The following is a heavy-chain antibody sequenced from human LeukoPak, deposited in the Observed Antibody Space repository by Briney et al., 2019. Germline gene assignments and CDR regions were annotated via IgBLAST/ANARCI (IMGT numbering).Heavy chain of an antibody. CDR2: ISSSGGST. CDR1: GFTFSSYA. D-gene: IGHD7-27*01. Sequence: GGSLRLSCAASGFTFSSYAMSWVRQAPGKGLEWVSAISSSGGSTFYADSVRGRFTISRDTSKNTLYLQMNSLRAEDTAVYYCAKDRPLNWGYYFDYWGQGTLVTVSS. J-gene: IGHJ4*02. CDR3: AKDRPLNWGYYFDY. V-gene: IGHV3-23*01.